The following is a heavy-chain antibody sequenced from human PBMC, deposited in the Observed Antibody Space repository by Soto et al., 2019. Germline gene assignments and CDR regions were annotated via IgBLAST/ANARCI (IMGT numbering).Heavy chain of an antibody. CDR2: IWYGGSNK. CDR1: VFTFRSYG. V-gene: IGHV3-33*01. Sequence: GSLRLSCAASVFTFRSYGRHWVRQAPGKGLEWVAVIWYGGSNKYYADSVKGRFTISRDNSKNRPYLQMNSLRVEDTAVYYCAREGAQGNYYFGMDVWGQGTTVTVSS. CDR3: AREGAQGNYYFGMDV. J-gene: IGHJ6*02.